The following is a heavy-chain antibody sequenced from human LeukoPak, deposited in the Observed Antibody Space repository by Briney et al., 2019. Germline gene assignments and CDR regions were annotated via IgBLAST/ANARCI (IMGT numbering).Heavy chain of an antibody. CDR3: ARFPPYYYDSSGYYRDALDI. J-gene: IGHJ3*02. CDR1: GYTFTSYD. V-gene: IGHV1-8*01. D-gene: IGHD3-22*01. CDR2: MNPNSGNT. Sequence: GASVKVSCKASGYTFTSYDINWVRQATGQGLEWMGWMNPNSGNTGYAQKFQGRVTMTRNTSISTAYMELSSLRSEDTAVYYCARFPPYYYDSSGYYRDALDIWGQGTMVTVSS.